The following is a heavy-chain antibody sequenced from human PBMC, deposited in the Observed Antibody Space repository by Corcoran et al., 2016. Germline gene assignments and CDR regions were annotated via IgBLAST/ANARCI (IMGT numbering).Heavy chain of an antibody. J-gene: IGHJ6*02. CDR1: GFSLSTSGMC. Sequence: QVTLRESGPALVKPTQTLTLTCTVSGFSLSTSGMCVSWIRQPPGKALEWLALIDWDDDKYYSTSLKTRLTISKDTSKNQVVLTMTNMDPVDTATYYCARNYIVVVPAAPYYYYYGMDVWGQGTTVTVSS. V-gene: IGHV2-70*01. CDR3: ARNYIVVVPAAPYYYYYGMDV. CDR2: IDWDDDK. D-gene: IGHD2-2*01.